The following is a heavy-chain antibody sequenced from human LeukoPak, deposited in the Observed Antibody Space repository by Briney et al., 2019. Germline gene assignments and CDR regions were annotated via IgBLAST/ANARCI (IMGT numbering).Heavy chain of an antibody. CDR2: ISDSGST. D-gene: IGHD4-17*01. CDR1: VGSISGYY. V-gene: IGHV4-59*01. J-gene: IGHJ5*02. Sequence: KASETLSLTCTVSVGSISGYYWTWIRQPPGRGLEWIGYISDSGSTNYNPSLKSRVTMSVDSSNTEFSLRLNSVTAADTAVYYCARVFRGAVTSNWFDPWGQGTLVTVSS. CDR3: ARVFRGAVTSNWFDP.